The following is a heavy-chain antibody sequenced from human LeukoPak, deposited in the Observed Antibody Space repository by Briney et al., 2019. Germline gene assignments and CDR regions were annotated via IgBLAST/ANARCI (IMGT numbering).Heavy chain of an antibody. J-gene: IGHJ5*02. V-gene: IGHV4-4*07. CDR3: ARLIILVGATTSYWFDP. Sequence: KTSETLSLTCTVSGGSISSYYWSWIRQPAGKGLEWIGRIYTSGSTNYNPSLKSRVTMSVDTSKNQFSLKLSSATAADTAVYYCARLIILVGATTSYWFDPWGQGTLVTVSS. D-gene: IGHD1-26*01. CDR2: IYTSGST. CDR1: GGSISSYY.